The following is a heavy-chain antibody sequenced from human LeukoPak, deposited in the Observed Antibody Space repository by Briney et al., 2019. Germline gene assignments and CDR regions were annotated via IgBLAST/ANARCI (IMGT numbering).Heavy chain of an antibody. CDR1: GFTFSSYS. Sequence: GGSLRLSCAASGFTFSSYSMNWVRQAPGKGLEWVSSISSSSSYIYYADSVKGRFTISRDNAKNSLYLQLNSLRVKDTAVFYCARDPGGAKFDYWGQGALVTVSS. CDR3: ARDPGGAKFDY. J-gene: IGHJ4*02. D-gene: IGHD4/OR15-4a*01. CDR2: ISSSSSYI. V-gene: IGHV3-21*04.